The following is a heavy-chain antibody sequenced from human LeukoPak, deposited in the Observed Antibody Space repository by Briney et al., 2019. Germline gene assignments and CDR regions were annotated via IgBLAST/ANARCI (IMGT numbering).Heavy chain of an antibody. CDR1: GFTFSSYA. D-gene: IGHD4-17*01. Sequence: GGSLRLSCAVSGFTFSSYAMHWVRQAPGKGLEYVSAISSNGGSKYYANSVKGRFTISRDNSKNTLYLQMGGLRAEEMAVYYCTRETTYDYEYWGQGTLVTVS. CDR2: ISSNGGSK. J-gene: IGHJ4*02. CDR3: TRETTYDYEY. V-gene: IGHV3-64*01.